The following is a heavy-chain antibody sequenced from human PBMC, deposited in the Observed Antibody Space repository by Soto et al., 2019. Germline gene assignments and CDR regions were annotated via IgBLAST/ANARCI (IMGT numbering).Heavy chain of an antibody. Sequence: QVQLVESGGGVVQPGRSLRLSCAASGFTFSSYGMHWVRQAPGKGLEWVAVISYDGSNKYYADSVKGRFTISRDNSKNTLYLQMKSLRAEDTAVYYCAKVRANYYDSSGLDYWGQGTLVTVSS. CDR2: ISYDGSNK. D-gene: IGHD3-22*01. CDR3: AKVRANYYDSSGLDY. CDR1: GFTFSSYG. V-gene: IGHV3-30*18. J-gene: IGHJ4*02.